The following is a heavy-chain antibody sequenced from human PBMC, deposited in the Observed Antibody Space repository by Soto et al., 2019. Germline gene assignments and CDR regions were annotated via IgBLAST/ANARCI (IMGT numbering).Heavy chain of an antibody. V-gene: IGHV1-2*04. CDR2: INPNSGGT. CDR1: GYTFTGYY. Sequence: ASVKVSCKASGYTFTGYYMHWVRQAPGQGLEWMGWINPNSGGTNYAQKFQGWVTMTRDTSISTAYMELSRLRSDDTAVYYCARDHGPGGIAAAGTGDLYGMDVWGQGTTVTVSS. D-gene: IGHD6-13*01. J-gene: IGHJ6*02. CDR3: ARDHGPGGIAAAGTGDLYGMDV.